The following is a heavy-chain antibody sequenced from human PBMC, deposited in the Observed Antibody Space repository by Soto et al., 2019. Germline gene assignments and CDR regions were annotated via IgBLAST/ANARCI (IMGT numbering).Heavy chain of an antibody. Sequence: QVQLQESGPGLVKPSETLSLTCTVSGGSISSYYWSWIRQPPGKGLEWIGYIYYSGSTNYNPSLKSRVTISVDTSKNQFSLKLSSVTAADTAVYYCARGSGWYDYWYFDLWGRGTLVTVSS. D-gene: IGHD6-19*01. CDR3: ARGSGWYDYWYFDL. V-gene: IGHV4-59*01. CDR2: IYYSGST. J-gene: IGHJ2*01. CDR1: GGSISSYY.